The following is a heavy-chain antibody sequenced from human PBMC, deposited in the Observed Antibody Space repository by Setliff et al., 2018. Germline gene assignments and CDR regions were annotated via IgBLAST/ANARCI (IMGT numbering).Heavy chain of an antibody. CDR1: GGIIYDHW. D-gene: IGHD3-3*01. CDR2: IYSDGSA. Sequence: SETLSLTCSVSGGIIYDHWWTWIRQPAGAGLEWIGRIYSDGSADYNPSLRSRVTISVDKSKNQLFLKLTSMTAADTALYFCAREGQGGFLEWAPFDSWGQGVVVTVSS. CDR3: AREGQGGFLEWAPFDS. J-gene: IGHJ4*02. V-gene: IGHV4-4*07.